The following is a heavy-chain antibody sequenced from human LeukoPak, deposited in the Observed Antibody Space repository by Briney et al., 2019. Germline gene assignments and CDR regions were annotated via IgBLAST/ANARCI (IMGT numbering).Heavy chain of an antibody. D-gene: IGHD4-23*01. CDR2: ISAYNGNT. CDR1: GYTFTSYG. Sequence: ASVKVSCKASGYTFTSYGISWVRQAPGQGLEWMGWISAYNGNTNHAQKFQGRLTLTTDTSTTTAYMELRSLRSDDTAVYYCATTNRLTHSFDYWGQGTLVTVSS. J-gene: IGHJ4*02. CDR3: ATTNRLTHSFDY. V-gene: IGHV1-18*01.